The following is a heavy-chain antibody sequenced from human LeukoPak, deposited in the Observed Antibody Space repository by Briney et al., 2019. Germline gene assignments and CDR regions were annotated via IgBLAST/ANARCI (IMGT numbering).Heavy chain of an antibody. CDR1: GFTFSSYA. CDR2: ISGSGGST. V-gene: IGHV3-23*01. CDR3: AKGYYGSGSYLDY. J-gene: IGHJ4*02. D-gene: IGHD3-10*01. Sequence: TGGSLRLSCAASGFTFSSYAMSWVRQAPGKGLEWVSAISGSGGSTYYADSVKGRFTISRDNSKNTLYLQMNSLRAEDTAVYYCAKGYYGSGSYLDYWGQGTLVTVSS.